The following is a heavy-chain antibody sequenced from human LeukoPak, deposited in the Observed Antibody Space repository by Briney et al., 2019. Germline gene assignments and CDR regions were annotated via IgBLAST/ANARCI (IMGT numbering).Heavy chain of an antibody. Sequence: PSETLSLTCTVSGGSISSSSYYWGWIRQPPGKGLEWIGSIYYSGSTYYNPSLKSRVTISVDTSKNQFSLKLSSVTAADTAVYYCASTMARGVIMEATFDYWGQGTLVTVSS. CDR3: ASTMARGVIMEATFDY. D-gene: IGHD3-10*01. V-gene: IGHV4-39*07. CDR1: GGSISSSSYY. CDR2: IYYSGST. J-gene: IGHJ4*02.